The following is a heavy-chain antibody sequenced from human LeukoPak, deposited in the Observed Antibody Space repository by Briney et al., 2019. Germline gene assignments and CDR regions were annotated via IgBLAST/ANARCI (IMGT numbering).Heavy chain of an antibody. Sequence: GGSLRLSCSVSGFTFSEYWMRWVRQAPGKGLERVASIDKDGSEKRYVDSVKGRFTISRDNAKNSVYLEMTSLGAEDTALYYCATYTQHFGAPGTDYWGQGTLVTVSS. D-gene: IGHD3-10*01. J-gene: IGHJ4*02. V-gene: IGHV3-7*01. CDR2: IDKDGSEK. CDR3: ATYTQHFGAPGTDY. CDR1: GFTFSEYW.